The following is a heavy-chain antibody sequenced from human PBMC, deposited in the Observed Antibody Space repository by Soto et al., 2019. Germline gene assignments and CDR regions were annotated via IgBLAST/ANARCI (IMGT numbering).Heavy chain of an antibody. V-gene: IGHV1-18*01. CDR2: ISAYNGNT. CDR1: GYTFTSYG. CDR3: ARDRLFYSGLVKDDAFAI. D-gene: IGHD6-19*01. J-gene: IGHJ3*02. Sequence: SVNVSWTASGYTFTSYGISWVRQAPGQGLEWMGWISAYNGNTNYAQKLQGRVTMTTDTSTSTAYMELRSLRSDDTAVYYCARDRLFYSGLVKDDAFAIRGQGTTVTAS.